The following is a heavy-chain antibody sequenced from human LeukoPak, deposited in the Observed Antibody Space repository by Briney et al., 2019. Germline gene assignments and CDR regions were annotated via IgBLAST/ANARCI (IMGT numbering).Heavy chain of an antibody. V-gene: IGHV3-13*01. D-gene: IGHD6-19*01. CDR1: GFTFSSYD. J-gene: IGHJ4*02. Sequence: GGSLRLSCAASGFTFSSYDMPWVRQPTGKGLEWLSAIGTAGDTYYPGSVKGRFTISRENAKNSLYLQMNGLRDGDTAVYYCARGHYSSGWYNIDYWGQGTLVTVSS. CDR3: ARGHYSSGWYNIDY. CDR2: IGTAGDT.